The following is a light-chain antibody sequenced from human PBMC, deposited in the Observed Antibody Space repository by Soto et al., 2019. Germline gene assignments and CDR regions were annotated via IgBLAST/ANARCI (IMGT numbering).Light chain of an antibody. CDR1: QSVRSN. CDR3: QQYKNGPRLT. CDR2: GAS. Sequence: EIVMTQSPATLSVSPGERATLSCRASQSVRSNLAWYQQKPGQAPRLLIYGASTRATGIPARFSGSGSGTEFTLTISSLQSEDFAVYYCQQYKNGPRLTFVGGTTVEIK. V-gene: IGKV3-15*01. J-gene: IGKJ4*01.